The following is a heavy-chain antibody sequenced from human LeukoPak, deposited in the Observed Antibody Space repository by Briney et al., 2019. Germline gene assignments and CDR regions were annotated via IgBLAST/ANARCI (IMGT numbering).Heavy chain of an antibody. J-gene: IGHJ6*02. Sequence: GGSLRLSCAASGFTFSDYYMSWIRQAPGKGLEWVSYISSSGSTIYYADSVKGRFTISRDNAKNSLYLQMNSLRAEDTAVYYCAGNFWSGSYYYYGRDVWGQGTTLTVSS. CDR1: GFTFSDYY. V-gene: IGHV3-11*01. CDR2: ISSSGSTI. D-gene: IGHD3-3*01. CDR3: AGNFWSGSYYYYGRDV.